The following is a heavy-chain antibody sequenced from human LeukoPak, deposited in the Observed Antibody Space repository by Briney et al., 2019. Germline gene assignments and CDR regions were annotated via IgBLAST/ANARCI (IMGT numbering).Heavy chain of an antibody. V-gene: IGHV4-34*01. J-gene: IGHJ3*02. Sequence: PSETLSLTCAVYGGSFSGYYWSWIRQPPGKGLEWTGEINHSGSTNYNPSLKSRVTISVDTSKNQFSLKLSSVTAADTAVYYCARGRRLNAFDIWGQGTMVTVSS. CDR3: ARGRRLNAFDI. CDR1: GGSFSGYY. CDR2: INHSGST.